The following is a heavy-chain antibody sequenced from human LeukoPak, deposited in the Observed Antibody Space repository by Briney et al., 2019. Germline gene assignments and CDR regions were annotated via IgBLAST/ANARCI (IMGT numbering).Heavy chain of an antibody. CDR1: GFTFSDYY. CDR2: ISSSGSTI. Sequence: GGYLRLSCAASGFTFSDYYMSWIRQALGKGLEWGAYISSSGSTIYYADSVKGRFTISRDNAKNSLYLQMNSLRAEDTAVYYCARLVAGGDSYMDVWGKGTTVTVSS. V-gene: IGHV3-11*01. CDR3: ARLVAGGDSYMDV. D-gene: IGHD2-15*01. J-gene: IGHJ6*03.